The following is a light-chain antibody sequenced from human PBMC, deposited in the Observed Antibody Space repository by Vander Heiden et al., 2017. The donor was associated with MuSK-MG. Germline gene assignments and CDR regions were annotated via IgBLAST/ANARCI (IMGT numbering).Light chain of an antibody. V-gene: IGKV3-15*01. CDR2: GAS. J-gene: IGKJ1*01. CDR1: QSIATH. CDR3: QQYHEWPRT. Sequence: EIVMTQSPATLSVSPGDRAALSCRASQSIATHLAWYQQKPGQAPRLLIHGASTRSTGLPARVSGSGSGTDFTLTISSLQSEGFAVEYCQQYHEWPRTFGQGTKVEIK.